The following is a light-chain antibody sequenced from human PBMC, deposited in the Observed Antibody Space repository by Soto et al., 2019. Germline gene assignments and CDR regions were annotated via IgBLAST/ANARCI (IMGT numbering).Light chain of an antibody. CDR1: SSDVGGYNS. CDR2: EVT. Sequence: QSALTQPPSASGSPGQSVTISCTGSSSDVGGYNSVSWYQQHPGKAPKLIIYEVTKRPSGVPDRFSGSRSGSTASLTVSGLQAEDEADYYCSSYAGSNNVVFGGGTKLTVL. V-gene: IGLV2-8*01. J-gene: IGLJ2*01. CDR3: SSYAGSNNVV.